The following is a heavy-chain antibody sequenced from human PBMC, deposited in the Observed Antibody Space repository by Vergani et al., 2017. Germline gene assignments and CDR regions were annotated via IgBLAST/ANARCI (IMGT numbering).Heavy chain of an antibody. D-gene: IGHD2-2*01. V-gene: IGHV4-61*02. CDR1: GGSISSGSYY. CDR3: ARERCSSTSCYGSDGAFDI. Sequence: QVQLQESGPGLVKPSQTLSLTCTVSGGSISSGSYYWSWIRQPAGKGLEWIGRIYTSGSTNYNPSLKSRVTISVDTSKNQFSLKLSSVTAADTAVYYCARERCSSTSCYGSDGAFDIWGQGTMVTVSS. J-gene: IGHJ3*02. CDR2: IYTSGST.